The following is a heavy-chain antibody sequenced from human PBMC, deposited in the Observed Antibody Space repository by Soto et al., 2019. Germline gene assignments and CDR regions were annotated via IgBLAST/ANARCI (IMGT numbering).Heavy chain of an antibody. V-gene: IGHV3-23*01. CDR2: ISDSGGTT. D-gene: IGHD3-10*01. CDR3: AKELSYNSGRPFDY. J-gene: IGHJ4*01. Sequence: PGGSLRLSCAASGFAFSTYAMTWVRQAPGKGLEWVSSISDSGGTTFYADSVKGRFTVSRANSKNTLYLQMNSLRAEDTALYYCAKELSYNSGRPFDYWANGTLVTVAS. CDR1: GFAFSTYA.